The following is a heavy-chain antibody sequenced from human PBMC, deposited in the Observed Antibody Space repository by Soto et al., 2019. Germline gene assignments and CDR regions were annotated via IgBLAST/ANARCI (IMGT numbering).Heavy chain of an antibody. CDR2: ISWDGGST. V-gene: IGHV3-43*01. CDR1: GVTFDDYT. D-gene: IGHD3-22*01. Sequence: HPGGSLRLSCAASGVTFDDYTMHWVRQAPGKGLEWVSLISWDGGSTYYADSAKGRFTISRDNSKNSLYLQMNSLRTEDTALYYCAKDPGDYYDSSGYSIGIDYWGQGTLVTVSS. J-gene: IGHJ4*02. CDR3: AKDPGDYYDSSGYSIGIDY.